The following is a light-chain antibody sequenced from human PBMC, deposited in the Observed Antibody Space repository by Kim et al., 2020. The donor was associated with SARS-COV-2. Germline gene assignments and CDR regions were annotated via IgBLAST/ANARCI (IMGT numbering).Light chain of an antibody. Sequence: QLVLTQSPSASASLGASVKLTCTLSSGHSSYAIAWHQQQPEKGPRYLMKLNSDGSHSKGDGIPDRFSGSSSGAERYLTISSLQSEDEADYYCQTWGTGIVVFGGGTQLTGL. V-gene: IGLV4-69*01. CDR1: SGHSSYA. J-gene: IGLJ2*01. CDR2: LNSDGSH. CDR3: QTWGTGIVV.